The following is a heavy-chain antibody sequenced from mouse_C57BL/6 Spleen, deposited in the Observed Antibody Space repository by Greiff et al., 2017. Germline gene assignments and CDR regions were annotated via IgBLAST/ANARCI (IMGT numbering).Heavy chain of an antibody. J-gene: IGHJ2*01. CDR3: ARNPPYYGSIYFDY. D-gene: IGHD1-1*01. CDR2: IWSGGST. V-gene: IGHV2-2*01. CDR1: GFSLTSYG. Sequence: QVQLQQSGPGLVQPSQSLSITCTVSGFSLTSYGVHWVRQSPGKGLEWLGVIWSGGSTDYNAAFISRLSISKDNSKSQVFFKMNSLQADDTAIYYCARNPPYYGSIYFDYWGQGTTLTVSS.